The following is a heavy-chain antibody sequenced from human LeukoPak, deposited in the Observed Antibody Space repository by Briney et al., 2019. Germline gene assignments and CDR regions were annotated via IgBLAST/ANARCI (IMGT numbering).Heavy chain of an antibody. V-gene: IGHV1-69*05. Sequence: ASVKVSCKASGGTFSSYAISWVRQAPGQGLEWMGGIIPIFGTANYAQKFQGRVTITTDESTSTAYMELSSLRSEDTAVYYCARIQDIVVVPAAPPDAAFDIWGQGTMVTVSS. CDR2: IIPIFGTA. J-gene: IGHJ3*02. D-gene: IGHD2-2*01. CDR1: GGTFSSYA. CDR3: ARIQDIVVVPAAPPDAAFDI.